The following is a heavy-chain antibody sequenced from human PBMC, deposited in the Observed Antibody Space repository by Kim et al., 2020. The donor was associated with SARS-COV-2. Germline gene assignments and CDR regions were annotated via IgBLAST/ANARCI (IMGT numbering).Heavy chain of an antibody. CDR2: ISYDGSNK. V-gene: IGHV3-30*04. CDR3: ARDSRDVLLWFGELLRPTFLFDY. D-gene: IGHD3-10*01. Sequence: GGSLRLSCAASGFTFSSYAMHWVRQAPGKGLEWVAVISYDGSNKYYEDSVKGRFTISRDNSKNTLYLQMNSLRAADTAVYYCARDSRDVLLWFGELLRPTFLFDYWGQGTLVTVSS. J-gene: IGHJ4*02. CDR1: GFTFSSYA.